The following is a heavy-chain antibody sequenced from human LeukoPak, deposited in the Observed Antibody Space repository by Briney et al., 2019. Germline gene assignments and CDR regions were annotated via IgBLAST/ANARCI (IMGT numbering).Heavy chain of an antibody. CDR2: ISTSSSYI. CDR1: GFTYSDFA. Sequence: GGSLRLSCAASGFTYSDFAMNWVRQAPGKGLEWVSSISTSSSYIYYADSVKGRFTISRDNAKNSLYLQMNSLRAEDTAVYYCATGGYSSSYGMDVWGQGTTVTVSS. J-gene: IGHJ6*02. CDR3: ATGGYSSSYGMDV. D-gene: IGHD6-6*01. V-gene: IGHV3-21*01.